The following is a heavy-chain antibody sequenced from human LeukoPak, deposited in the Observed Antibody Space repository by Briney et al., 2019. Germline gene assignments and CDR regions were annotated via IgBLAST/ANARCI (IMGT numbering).Heavy chain of an antibody. CDR1: GGSISSSTYY. CDR2: IYYSGST. Sequence: SETLSLTCTVSGGSISSSTYYWGWIRQPPGKGLEWIGSIYYSGSTYYNPSLKSRVTISVDTSKNQFSLKLSSVTAADTAVYYCARHILSWYYYGSGSYYGSDWFDPWGQGTLVTVSS. J-gene: IGHJ5*02. CDR3: ARHILSWYYYGSGSYYGSDWFDP. D-gene: IGHD3-10*01. V-gene: IGHV4-39*01.